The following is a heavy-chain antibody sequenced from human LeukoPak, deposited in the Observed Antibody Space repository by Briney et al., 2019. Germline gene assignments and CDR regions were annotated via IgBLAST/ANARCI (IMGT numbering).Heavy chain of an antibody. CDR2: IIPIFGTA. D-gene: IGHD3-10*01. CDR1: GYTFTSYG. Sequence: ASVKVSCKASGYTFTSYGISWVRQAPGQGLEWMGGIIPIFGTANYAQKFQGRVTITADESTSTAYMELSSLRSEDTAVYYCATALIITMVRGVLNWFDPWGQGTLVTVSS. CDR3: ATALIITMVRGVLNWFDP. J-gene: IGHJ5*02. V-gene: IGHV1-69*13.